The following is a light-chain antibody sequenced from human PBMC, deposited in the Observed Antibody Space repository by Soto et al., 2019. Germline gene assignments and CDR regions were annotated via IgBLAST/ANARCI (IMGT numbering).Light chain of an antibody. CDR1: QGISNS. V-gene: IGKV1-27*01. Sequence: DIQMTQSPSSLSTSVGDRVTITCRASQGISNSLAWYQQKPGKVPKLLIYAASTLPSGVPSRFSGSGSGTDFTLTISSLQPEDVATYYCQKYNSAPWTFGQGTKVEIK. CDR2: AAS. CDR3: QKYNSAPWT. J-gene: IGKJ1*01.